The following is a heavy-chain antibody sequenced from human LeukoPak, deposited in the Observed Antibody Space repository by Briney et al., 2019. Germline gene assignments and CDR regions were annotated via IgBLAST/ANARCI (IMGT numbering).Heavy chain of an antibody. J-gene: IGHJ3*02. D-gene: IGHD3-22*01. Sequence: GSLRLSCAASGFTFSSYSMNWVRQAPGKGLEWVSSISSSSSYIYYADSVKGRFTISRDNAKNSLYLQMNSLRAEDTAVYYCAREGLITMIVVGSDAFDIWGQGTMVTVSS. V-gene: IGHV3-21*01. CDR3: AREGLITMIVVGSDAFDI. CDR1: GFTFSSYS. CDR2: ISSSSSYI.